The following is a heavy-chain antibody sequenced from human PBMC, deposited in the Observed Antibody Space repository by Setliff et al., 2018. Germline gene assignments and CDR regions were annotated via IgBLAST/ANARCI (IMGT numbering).Heavy chain of an antibody. J-gene: IGHJ3*02. CDR3: ARDYGASDGFDI. D-gene: IGHD4-17*01. V-gene: IGHV4-59*01. CDR1: GGSFTTYY. CDR2: IYYSGST. Sequence: SETLSLTCTVSGGSFTTYYWSWIRQSPGKGLEWIGCIYYSGSTNYNPSLKSRVSISVDTSKNQFSLRLTSVTAADTAVYYCARDYGASDGFDIWGQGTMVTVSS.